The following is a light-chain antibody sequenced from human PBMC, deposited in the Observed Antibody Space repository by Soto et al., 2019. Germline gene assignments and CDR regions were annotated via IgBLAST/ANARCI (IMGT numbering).Light chain of an antibody. CDR1: QSVSIY. Sequence: VLTQSPATLSLSPGQGATLSCRASQSVSIYLAWYQQKPGQPPRLLIYEASNRATGIPARFSGSGSGTDFTLSISNLEPEDFAVYYCQQRSDWPLTFGGGTKVEMK. V-gene: IGKV3-11*01. J-gene: IGKJ4*01. CDR2: EAS. CDR3: QQRSDWPLT.